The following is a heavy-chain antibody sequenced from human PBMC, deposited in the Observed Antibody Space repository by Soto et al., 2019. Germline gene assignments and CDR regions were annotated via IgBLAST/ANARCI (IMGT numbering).Heavy chain of an antibody. CDR3: VKVHQSPMSPDVYYDFWSGYKDY. CDR2: ISGSGGST. D-gene: IGHD3-3*01. V-gene: IGHV3-23*01. CDR1: GFTFSSYA. Sequence: PGVSLRLSCTASGFTFSSYAMSWFRQAPGKGLEWVSAISGSGGSTYYADSVKGRFTISRNNSKTTLYLQMNSLRAEETAVYYCVKVHQSPMSPDVYYDFWSGYKDYWGQETLITVSS. J-gene: IGHJ4*02.